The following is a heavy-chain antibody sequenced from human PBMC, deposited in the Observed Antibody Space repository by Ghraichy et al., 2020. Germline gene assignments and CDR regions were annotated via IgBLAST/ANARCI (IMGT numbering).Heavy chain of an antibody. Sequence: SETLSLTCTVSGGSISSYYWSWIRQPPGKGLEWIGYIYYSGSTNYNPSLKSRVTISVDTSKNQFSLKLSSVTAADTAVYYCARAGYQAARPNFDYWGQGTLVTVSS. CDR2: IYYSGST. CDR3: ARAGYQAARPNFDY. D-gene: IGHD6-6*01. CDR1: GGSISSYY. V-gene: IGHV4-59*01. J-gene: IGHJ4*02.